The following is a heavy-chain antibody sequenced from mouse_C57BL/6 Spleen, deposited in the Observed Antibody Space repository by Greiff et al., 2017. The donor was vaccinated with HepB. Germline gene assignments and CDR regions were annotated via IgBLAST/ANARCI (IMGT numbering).Heavy chain of an antibody. D-gene: IGHD2-1*01. CDR1: GFTFSSYT. J-gene: IGHJ1*03. CDR2: ISGGGGNT. Sequence: EVMLVESGGGLVKPGGSLKLSCAASGFTFSSYTMSWVRQTPEKRLEWVATISGGGGNTYYPDSVKGRFTISRDNAKNTLYLQMSSLRSEDTALYYCAREGYGNYGYFDVWGTGTTVTVSS. V-gene: IGHV5-9*01. CDR3: AREGYGNYGYFDV.